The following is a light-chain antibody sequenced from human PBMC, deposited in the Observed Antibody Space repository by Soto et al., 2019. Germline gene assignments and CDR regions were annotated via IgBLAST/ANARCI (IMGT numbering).Light chain of an antibody. Sequence: DIHMTQSPSTLSASVGGRVTITCRPSQSISSWLAWYQQKPGKAPKLVIYDASSLESGVPSRFSGSGSGTEFTLTISSLHPDDFATYYCQQYNSYPYTFGQGTKLEIK. J-gene: IGKJ2*01. CDR3: QQYNSYPYT. CDR1: QSISSW. CDR2: DAS. V-gene: IGKV1-5*01.